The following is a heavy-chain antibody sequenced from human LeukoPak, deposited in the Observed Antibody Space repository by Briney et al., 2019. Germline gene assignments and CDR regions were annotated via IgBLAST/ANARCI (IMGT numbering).Heavy chain of an antibody. CDR3: ARDAYYYDSSGYYYGWYFDL. Sequence: SETLSLTCTVSSGSISSYYWSWIRQPAGKGLEWIGRIYTSGSTNYNPSLKSRVTMSVDTSKNQLSLKLSSVTAADTAVYYCARDAYYYDSSGYYYGWYFDLWGRGTLVTVSS. J-gene: IGHJ2*01. CDR1: SGSISSYY. V-gene: IGHV4-4*07. CDR2: IYTSGST. D-gene: IGHD3-22*01.